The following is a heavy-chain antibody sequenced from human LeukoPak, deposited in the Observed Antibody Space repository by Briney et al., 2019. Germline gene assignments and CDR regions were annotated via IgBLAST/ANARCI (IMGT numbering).Heavy chain of an antibody. V-gene: IGHV3-33*01. CDR3: ARDLYDILTGYSPPGGG. CDR2: IWYDGSNK. CDR1: GFTFSSYG. Sequence: GRSLRLSCVASGFTFSSYGMHWVRQAPGKGLEWVAVIWYDGSNKYYADSVKGRFTISRDNSKNTLYLQMNSLRAEDTAVYYCARDLYDILTGYSPPGGGWGQGTLVTVSS. D-gene: IGHD3-9*01. J-gene: IGHJ4*02.